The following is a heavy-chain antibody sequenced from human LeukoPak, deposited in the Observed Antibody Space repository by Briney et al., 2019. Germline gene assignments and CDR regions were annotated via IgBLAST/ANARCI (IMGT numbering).Heavy chain of an antibody. J-gene: IGHJ4*02. CDR2: ISAYNGNT. CDR1: GYTFTSYG. CDR3: AREALLRIAAAGTRNNFDY. V-gene: IGHV1-18*01. Sequence: ASVKVSCKASGYTFTSYGISWVRQAPGQGLEWMGWISAYNGNTNYAQKLQGRVTMTTDTSTSTAYMELRSLRSDDTAVYYCAREALLRIAAAGTRNNFDYWGQGTLVTVSS. D-gene: IGHD6-13*01.